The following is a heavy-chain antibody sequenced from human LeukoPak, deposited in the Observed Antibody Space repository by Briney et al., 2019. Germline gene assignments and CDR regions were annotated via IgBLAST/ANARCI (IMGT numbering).Heavy chain of an antibody. J-gene: IGHJ4*03. D-gene: IGHD2-8*02. Sequence: GGSLRLSCAASGFNFRKDWMHWVGQAPGKGLGWVSRIRGDVISISYADSVKVPFTISSDNANNPLYLEMNTLTAEDTSVYYCARHSSECTGGHCYFVNWGQGPLVTVSS. CDR2: IRGDVISI. V-gene: IGHV3-74*01. CDR1: GFNFRKDW. CDR3: ARHSSECTGGHCYFVN.